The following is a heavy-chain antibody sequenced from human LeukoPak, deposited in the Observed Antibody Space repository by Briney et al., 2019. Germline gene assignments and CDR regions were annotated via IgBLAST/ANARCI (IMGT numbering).Heavy chain of an antibody. J-gene: IGHJ4*02. Sequence: ASVKVSCKASGYTFTGYYMHWVRQAPGQGLEWMGRINPNSGGTNYAQKFQGRVTMTRDTSISTAYMELSRLRSDDTAVYYCARGLGRGGSGADYWGQGTLVTVSS. CDR2: INPNSGGT. CDR3: ARGLGRGGSGADY. CDR1: GYTFTGYY. V-gene: IGHV1-2*06. D-gene: IGHD3-10*01.